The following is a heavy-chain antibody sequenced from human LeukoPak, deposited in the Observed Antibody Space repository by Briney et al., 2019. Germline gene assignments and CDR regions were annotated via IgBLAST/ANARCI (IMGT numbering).Heavy chain of an antibody. J-gene: IGHJ4*02. CDR1: GFTFSSHW. V-gene: IGHV3-7*05. CDR2: INQDGNEQ. Sequence: GGSLGLSCAASGFTFSSHWMSWVRQAPGKGLEWVANINQDGNEQYYVDSVKGRFTISRGSAKNSLDLQVNSLRAEGTALYYFARASCSGGICNAALFAYWGQGTLVTVSS. CDR3: ARASCSGGICNAALFAY. D-gene: IGHD2-15*01.